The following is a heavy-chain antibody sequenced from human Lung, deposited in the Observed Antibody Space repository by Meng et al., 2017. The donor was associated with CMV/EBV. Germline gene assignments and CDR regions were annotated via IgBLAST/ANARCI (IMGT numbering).Heavy chain of an antibody. Sequence: SXKISCAASGFTFDDYAMHWVRQAPGKGLEWVSGISWNSGSIGYADSVKGRFTISRDNSKNTLYLQMNSLRAEDTAVYYCAKKGGSGYVSYWGQGTLVTVSS. V-gene: IGHV3-9*01. CDR2: ISWNSGSI. CDR1: GFTFDDYA. D-gene: IGHD5-12*01. CDR3: AKKGGSGYVSY. J-gene: IGHJ4*02.